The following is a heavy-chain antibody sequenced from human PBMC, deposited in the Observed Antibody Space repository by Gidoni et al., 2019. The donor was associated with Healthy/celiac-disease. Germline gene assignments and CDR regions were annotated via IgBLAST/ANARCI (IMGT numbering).Heavy chain of an antibody. Sequence: QVQLVQSGAEVKKPGASVKVSCKAPGYTFTSYDINLVRQATGQGLAWMGWMNPNSGNTGYAQKFQGRVTMTRNTSIITAYMELSSLRSEDTAVYYCARVYCSSTSCYYGMDVWGQGTTVTVSS. D-gene: IGHD2-2*01. CDR2: MNPNSGNT. J-gene: IGHJ6*02. V-gene: IGHV1-8*01. CDR1: GYTFTSYD. CDR3: ARVYCSSTSCYYGMDV.